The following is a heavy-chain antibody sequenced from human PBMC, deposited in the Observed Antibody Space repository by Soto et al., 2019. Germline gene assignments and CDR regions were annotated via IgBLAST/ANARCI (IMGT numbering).Heavy chain of an antibody. J-gene: IGHJ4*02. CDR2: VSHDGRNT. CDR1: GFTFSDYA. D-gene: IGHD6-13*01. Sequence: GGSLRLSCAASGFTFSDYAMHWVRQAPGKGLEWVAVVSHDGRNTHYADSVKGRFTISRDNSRNTLYLQMISLRAEDTAVYYCAKGFGSSWSYFDYWGREPWSPSPQ. CDR3: AKGFGSSWSYFDY. V-gene: IGHV3-30*18.